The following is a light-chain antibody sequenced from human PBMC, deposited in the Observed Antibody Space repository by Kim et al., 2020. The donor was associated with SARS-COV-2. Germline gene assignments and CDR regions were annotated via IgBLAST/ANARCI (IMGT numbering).Light chain of an antibody. CDR3: KQTYNTPFT. V-gene: IGKV1-39*01. Sequence: ASVGDSIAITLRASPTIHSSSNWVLQKVGKAPKLLPYAAACLQSGIPSSLSGRGSGAAITLAITTLKPDVFATYYCKQTYNTPFTVGGGSKMDIK. CDR1: PTIHSS. J-gene: IGKJ4*01. CDR2: AAA.